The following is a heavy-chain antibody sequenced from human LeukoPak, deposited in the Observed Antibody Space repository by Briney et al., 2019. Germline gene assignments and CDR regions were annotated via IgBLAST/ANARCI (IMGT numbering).Heavy chain of an antibody. CDR2: IKQDGSEK. CDR1: GFTFSSYW. D-gene: IGHD3-9*01. V-gene: IGHV3-7*03. Sequence: GGSLRLSCAASGFTFSSYWMSWVRQAPGKGLEWVANIKQDGSEKYYVDSVKGRFTISRDNAKNPLYLQMNSLRAEDTAVYYCARDVLTGYPNWFDPWGQGTLVTVSS. J-gene: IGHJ5*02. CDR3: ARDVLTGYPNWFDP.